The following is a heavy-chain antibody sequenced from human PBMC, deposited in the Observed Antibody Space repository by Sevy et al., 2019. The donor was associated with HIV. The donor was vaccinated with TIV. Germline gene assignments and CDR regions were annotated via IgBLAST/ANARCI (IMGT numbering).Heavy chain of an antibody. J-gene: IGHJ5*02. D-gene: IGHD3-3*01. CDR2: IYYSGSA. Sequence: SETLSLTCTVSGGSISSGGYYWSWIRQHPGKGLEWIGYIYYSGSAYYNPSLKSRVTISVDTSKNQFSLKLSSVTDADTAVYDCARGPSDYYDFWSGYFYWFDPWGQGTLVTVSS. CDR1: GGSISSGGYY. V-gene: IGHV4-31*03. CDR3: ARGPSDYYDFWSGYFYWFDP.